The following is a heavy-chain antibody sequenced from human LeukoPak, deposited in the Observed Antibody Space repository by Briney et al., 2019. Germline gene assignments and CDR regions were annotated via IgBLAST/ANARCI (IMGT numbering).Heavy chain of an antibody. Sequence: GGSLRLSCAASGFTFSSYGMSWVRQAPGKGLEWVSAISGSGGSTYYADSVKGRFTISRDNSKNTLYLQMNSLRAEDTAVYYCAKDSVGDQAFDIWGQGTMVTVSS. D-gene: IGHD4-17*01. J-gene: IGHJ3*02. CDR1: GFTFSSYG. CDR3: AKDSVGDQAFDI. V-gene: IGHV3-23*01. CDR2: ISGSGGST.